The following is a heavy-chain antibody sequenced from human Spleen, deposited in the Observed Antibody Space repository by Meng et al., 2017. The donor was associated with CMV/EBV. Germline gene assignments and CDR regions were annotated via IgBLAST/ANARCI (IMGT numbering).Heavy chain of an antibody. D-gene: IGHD5-18*01. CDR2: ISAYNGNT. V-gene: IGHV1-18*01. CDR1: GYTFTSYG. Sequence: ASVKVSCKASGYTFTSYGISWVRQAPGQGLEWMGWISAYNGNTNYPQKLQGRVTMTTDTSTSTAYMALRRLRSDDTAVDYCAKERRFQIGLRRQVDAFDIWGQGTMVTVSS. CDR3: AKERRFQIGLRRQVDAFDI. J-gene: IGHJ3*02.